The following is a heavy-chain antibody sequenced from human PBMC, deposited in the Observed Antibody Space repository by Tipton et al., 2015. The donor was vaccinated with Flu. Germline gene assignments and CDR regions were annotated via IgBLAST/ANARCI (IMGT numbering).Heavy chain of an antibody. CDR3: ARTRGGYCSSTSCYADYFDF. J-gene: IGHJ4*02. V-gene: IGHV3-7*01. CDR2: IKQGGSEK. Sequence: SLRLSCAASGFTFNTYWMSWVRQAPGKGLEWVANIKQGGSEKYYVDSVKGRFTISRDNAKNSLYLQMNSLRAEDTAVYYCARTRGGYCSSTSCYADYFDFWGQETLVTVSS. CDR1: GFTFNTYW. D-gene: IGHD2-2*01.